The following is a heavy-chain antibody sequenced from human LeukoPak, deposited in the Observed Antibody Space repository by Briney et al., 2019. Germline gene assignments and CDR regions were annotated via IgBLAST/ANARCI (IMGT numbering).Heavy chain of an antibody. V-gene: IGHV3-30-3*01. J-gene: IGHJ4*02. D-gene: IGHD3-3*01. CDR1: GFTFSNYA. CDR3: VKDRREHSLEGSFDN. CDR2: ISDDGSRQ. Sequence: GRSLRLSCAATGFTFSNYAIHWGRQAPGKGLEWVAFISDDGSRQHYADSVKGRFTISRDNSKNTLNLQMNSLRAEDTAVYYCVKDRREHSLEGSFDNWGQGTLVTVSS.